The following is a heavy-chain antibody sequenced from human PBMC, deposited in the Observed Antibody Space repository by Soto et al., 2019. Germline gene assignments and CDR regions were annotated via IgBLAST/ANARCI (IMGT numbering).Heavy chain of an antibody. V-gene: IGHV3-21*01. D-gene: IGHD3-3*01. J-gene: IGHJ4*02. Sequence: GGSLRLSCAASGFTFSSYSMNWVRQAPGKGLEWVSSISSSSSYIYYADSVKGRFTISRDNAKNSLYLQMNSLRAEDTAVYYCASIPWEWPDYYYFDYWGQGTLVTVSS. CDR3: ASIPWEWPDYYYFDY. CDR1: GFTFSSYS. CDR2: ISSSSSYI.